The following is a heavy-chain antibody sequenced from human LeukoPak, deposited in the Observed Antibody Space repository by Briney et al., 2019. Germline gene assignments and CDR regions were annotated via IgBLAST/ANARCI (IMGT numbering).Heavy chain of an antibody. CDR2: IYYSGST. D-gene: IGHD6-19*01. J-gene: IGHJ4*02. V-gene: IGHV4-39*01. CDR1: GVSIRSSSYY. Sequence: SETLPLTCTVSGVSIRSSSYYWGWIRQPPGKGLEWIGSIYYSGSTYDNASLKSRGTISVDTSKNQFSLKLNSVTAADTAVYFCARQVVAVAGTGYFDYWGQGTLVTVSS. CDR3: ARQVVAVAGTGYFDY.